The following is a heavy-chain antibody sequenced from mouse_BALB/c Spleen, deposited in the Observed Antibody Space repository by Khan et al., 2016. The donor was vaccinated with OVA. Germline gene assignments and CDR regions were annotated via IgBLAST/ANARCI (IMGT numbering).Heavy chain of an antibody. CDR3: RRGGYGGFAY. CDR1: GYTFSSYW. Sequence: QVQLKESGGDLMKPGASVKISCKATGYTFSSYWIEWIKQRPGHGLEWIGQIFPGTVSTTYNEKFKGKATFTADTSSNTAYMQFSSLTSEDSSVFDGRRGGYGGFAYWGQGTLVTVSA. V-gene: IGHV1-9*01. J-gene: IGHJ3*01. CDR2: IFPGTVST. D-gene: IGHD2-14*01.